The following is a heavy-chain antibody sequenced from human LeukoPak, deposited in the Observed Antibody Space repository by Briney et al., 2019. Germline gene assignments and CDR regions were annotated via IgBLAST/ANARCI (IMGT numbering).Heavy chain of an antibody. CDR2: IWYDGSNK. CDR3: ARERAGPYYYGMDV. CDR1: GFTFSSYG. Sequence: ARTLRLYCAASGFTFSSYGMHRLRQAPGKGLKGVAVIWYDGSNKYYADSVKGRFTISRDNSKNTLYLQMNSLRAEDTAVYYGARERAGPYYYGMDVWGQGTPVTVSS. V-gene: IGHV3-33*01. J-gene: IGHJ6*02.